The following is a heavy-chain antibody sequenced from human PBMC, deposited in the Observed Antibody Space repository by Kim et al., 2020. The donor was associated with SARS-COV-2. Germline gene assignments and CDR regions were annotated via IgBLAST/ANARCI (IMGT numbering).Heavy chain of an antibody. V-gene: IGHV4-34*01. J-gene: IGHJ5*02. CDR2: INHSGST. Sequence: SETLSLTCAVYGGSFSGYYWGWIRQPPGKGLEWIGEINHSGSTNYNPSLKSRVTISVETSKNEFSLKLSSVTAADTAVYYFARGYGAPWGQGTLVTVSS. D-gene: IGHD3-10*01. CDR3: ARGYGAP. CDR1: GGSFSGYY.